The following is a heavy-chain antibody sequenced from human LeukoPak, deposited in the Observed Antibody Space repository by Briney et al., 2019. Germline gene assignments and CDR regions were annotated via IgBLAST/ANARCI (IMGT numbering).Heavy chain of an antibody. J-gene: IGHJ4*02. CDR1: GFTVSSYY. Sequence: GGSLRLSCAASGFTVSSYYMTWVRQAPGKGLDWVSIVYNGGSTYYADSVKGRFTISRDNSKNTLSLQMNSLRAEDTAVYYCARGQQLFQPNFDYWGQGTLVTVPS. D-gene: IGHD6-13*01. V-gene: IGHV3-66*01. CDR3: ARGQQLFQPNFDY. CDR2: VYNGGST.